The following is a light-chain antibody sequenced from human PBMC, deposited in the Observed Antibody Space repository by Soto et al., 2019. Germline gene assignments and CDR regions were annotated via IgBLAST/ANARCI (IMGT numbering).Light chain of an antibody. J-gene: IGLJ3*02. CDR1: SSNIGAGYD. CDR3: QSYDSSLSGWV. Sequence: QLVLTQPPSVSGAPGQRVTISCTGSSSNIGAGYDVHWYQQLPGTAPKLLIYGNSNRPSGVPDRFSGSKSGTSASLAITGLQAEDEADYDCQSYDSSLSGWVFGGGTKRTVL. V-gene: IGLV1-40*01. CDR2: GNS.